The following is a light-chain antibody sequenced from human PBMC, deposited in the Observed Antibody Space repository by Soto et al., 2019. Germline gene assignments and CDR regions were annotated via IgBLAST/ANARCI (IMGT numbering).Light chain of an antibody. J-gene: IGKJ2*01. Sequence: AIRMTQSPSSFSASTGDRVTITCRASQGISSYLAWYQQKPGKAPKLLIYDASSLESGVPSRFSGSRSGTEFTLTISSLQPEDFGTYYCQQYNNNFLYTFGQGTKVDIK. CDR2: DAS. CDR1: QGISSY. V-gene: IGKV1-8*01. CDR3: QQYNNNFLYT.